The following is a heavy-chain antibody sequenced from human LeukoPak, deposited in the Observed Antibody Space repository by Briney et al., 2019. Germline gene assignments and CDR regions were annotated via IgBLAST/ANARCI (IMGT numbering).Heavy chain of an antibody. D-gene: IGHD3-9*01. J-gene: IGHJ3*02. CDR2: IYYSGST. Sequence: SETLSLTCTVSGGSISSYYWSWVRQPPGKGLEWIGYIYYSGSTNYNPSLKSRVTISVDTSKNQFSLKLSSVTAADTAVYYCARAHIDYDILTGYAFDIWGQGTMVTVSS. CDR1: GGSISSYY. CDR3: ARAHIDYDILTGYAFDI. V-gene: IGHV4-59*12.